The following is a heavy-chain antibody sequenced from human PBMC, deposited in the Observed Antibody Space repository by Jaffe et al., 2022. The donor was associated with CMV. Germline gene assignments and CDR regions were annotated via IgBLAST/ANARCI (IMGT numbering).Heavy chain of an antibody. J-gene: IGHJ4*02. CDR1: GFTFSNAW. CDR3: TTEAYHYYDSSGLDY. CDR2: IKSKTDGGTT. V-gene: IGHV3-15*01. Sequence: EVQLVESGGGLVKPGGSLRLSCAASGFTFSNAWMSWVRQAPGKGLEWVGRIKSKTDGGTTDYAAPVKGRFTISRDDSKNTLYLQMNSLKTEDTAVYYCTTEAYHYYDSSGLDYWGQGTLVTVSS. D-gene: IGHD3-22*01.